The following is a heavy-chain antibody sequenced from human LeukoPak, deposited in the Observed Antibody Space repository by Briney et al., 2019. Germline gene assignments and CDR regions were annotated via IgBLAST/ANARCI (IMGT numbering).Heavy chain of an antibody. D-gene: IGHD3-22*01. J-gene: IGHJ6*03. CDR3: ARVTLYYDSSGYDSYYYHMDV. Sequence: ASVKISCKPSGYTFTSYDINWVRQATGQGLEWMGWMNPNSGSTGYAQNFQGRVTMTRNTSISTAYMELSSLRSEDTAVYYCARVTLYYDSSGYDSYYYHMDVWGKGTTVTVSS. CDR2: MNPNSGST. CDR1: GYTFTSYD. V-gene: IGHV1-8*01.